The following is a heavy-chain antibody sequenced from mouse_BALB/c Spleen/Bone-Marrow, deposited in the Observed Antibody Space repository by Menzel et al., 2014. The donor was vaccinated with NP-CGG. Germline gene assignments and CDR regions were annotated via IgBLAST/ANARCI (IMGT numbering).Heavy chain of an antibody. J-gene: IGHJ2*01. Sequence: EVMLVESGGGLVQPGGSRKLSCAASGFTFSSFGMHWVRQAPEKGLEWVAYISSGSSTIYYADTVEGRFTISRDNPKNTLFLQMTSLRSEDTAMYYCARGRRTLYFDYWGQGTTLTVSS. CDR1: GFTFSSFG. D-gene: IGHD3-3*01. CDR2: ISSGSSTI. CDR3: ARGRRTLYFDY. V-gene: IGHV5-17*02.